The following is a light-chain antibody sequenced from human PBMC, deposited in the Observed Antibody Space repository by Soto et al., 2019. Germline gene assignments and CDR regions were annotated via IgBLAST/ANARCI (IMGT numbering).Light chain of an antibody. J-gene: IGLJ1*01. Sequence: QSALIQPASVSGSPGQSITISCTGTSSDVGYYNYVSWYRQHPGKAPRLMIYEVNNRPSGVSNRFSGSKSGNTASLTISGLQAEDEADYYCSSCTSSSTLLYVFGTGTKVTVL. V-gene: IGLV2-14*01. CDR2: EVN. CDR1: SSDVGYYNY. CDR3: SSCTSSSTLLYV.